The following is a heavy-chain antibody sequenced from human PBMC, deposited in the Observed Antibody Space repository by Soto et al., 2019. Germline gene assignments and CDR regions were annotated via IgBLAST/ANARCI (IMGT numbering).Heavy chain of an antibody. V-gene: IGHV1-8*01. D-gene: IGHD3-10*01. CDR3: ARGGRFGCRYFEPLLGLDD. CDR1: GDCFTNYD. J-gene: IGHJ4*02. Sequence: AAVKVSCRASGDCFTNYDISWVRQAPGQGLEWMGCLNPNIDNTSYAQKFQGRLTITRNTSTSTSYMELSSLTSEDTAVYFCARGGRFGCRYFEPLLGLDDWGQGTPVTVSS. CDR2: LNPNIDNT.